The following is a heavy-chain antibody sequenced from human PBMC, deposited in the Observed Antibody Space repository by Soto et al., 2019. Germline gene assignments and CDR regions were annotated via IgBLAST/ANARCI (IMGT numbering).Heavy chain of an antibody. J-gene: IGHJ6*02. CDR3: AWRNYYYSGMDV. V-gene: IGHV4-34*01. CDR2: IHHSGST. CDR1: GGSLSCYY. Sequence: SETLSLTCAFYGGSLSCYYWRLIRQPPGKGLEWIGEIHHSGSTNYNPSLKSRVTISVDTSKNQFSLKLSSVTAADTAVYYCAWRNYYYSGMDVWGQGTKVTVSS.